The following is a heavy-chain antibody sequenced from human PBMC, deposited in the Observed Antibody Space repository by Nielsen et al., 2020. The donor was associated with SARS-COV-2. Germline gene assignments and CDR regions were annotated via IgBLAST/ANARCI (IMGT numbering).Heavy chain of an antibody. Sequence: GESLKISCAASGFTFDDYAMHWVRQAPGKGLEWVAVVSYDGSKQHYADSVKGRFTISRDDSRNTLYLQMNSLGAEDTAVYYCAKDKLDTRGYYFDYWGQGTLVTVSS. D-gene: IGHD3-22*01. V-gene: IGHV3-30*18. CDR2: VSYDGSKQ. CDR3: AKDKLDTRGYYFDY. J-gene: IGHJ4*02. CDR1: GFTFDDYA.